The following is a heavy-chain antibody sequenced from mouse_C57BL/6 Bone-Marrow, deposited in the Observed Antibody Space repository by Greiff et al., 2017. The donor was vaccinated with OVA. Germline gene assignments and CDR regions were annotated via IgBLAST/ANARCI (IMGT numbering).Heavy chain of an antibody. J-gene: IGHJ2*01. CDR2: IDPNSGGT. CDR3: ASRYSNYLYYFDY. Sequence: VQLQQPGAELVKPGASVTLSCKASGYTFTSYWMHWVKQRPGRGLEWIGRIDPNSGGTKYNEKFKSKATLTVDKPSSTAYMQLSSLTSEDSAVYYCASRYSNYLYYFDYWGQGTTRTVSS. V-gene: IGHV1-72*01. D-gene: IGHD2-5*01. CDR1: GYTFTSYW.